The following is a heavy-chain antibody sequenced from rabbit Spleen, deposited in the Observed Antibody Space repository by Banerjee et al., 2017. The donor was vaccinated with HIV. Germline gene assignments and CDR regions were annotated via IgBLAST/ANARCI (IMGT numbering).Heavy chain of an antibody. Sequence: QSLEESGGDLVKPGASLTLTCTASGFSFSSSDYMCWVRQAPGKGLEWISCIDSGSRDFTYYASWAKGRFTISKTSSTTVTLQMTSLTAADTATYFCARETSSGWGVVSYYFNLWGQGTLVTVS. CDR2: IDSGSRDFT. CDR3: ARETSSGWGVVSYYFNL. J-gene: IGHJ4*01. V-gene: IGHV1S40*01. CDR1: GFSFSSSDY. D-gene: IGHD4-1*01.